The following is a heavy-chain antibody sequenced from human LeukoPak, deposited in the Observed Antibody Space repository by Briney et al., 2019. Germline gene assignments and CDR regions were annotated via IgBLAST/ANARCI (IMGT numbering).Heavy chain of an antibody. CDR1: GGSISSSSYY. Sequence: SETLSLTCTVSGGSISSSSYYWGWIRQPPGKGLEWIGSIYYSGSTYYNPSLKSRVTISVDTSKSQFSLKLSSVTAADTAFYYCASGYRGTATIDYWGQGTLVTVSS. CDR2: IYYSGST. V-gene: IGHV4-39*01. CDR3: ASGYRGTATIDY. J-gene: IGHJ4*02. D-gene: IGHD5-12*01.